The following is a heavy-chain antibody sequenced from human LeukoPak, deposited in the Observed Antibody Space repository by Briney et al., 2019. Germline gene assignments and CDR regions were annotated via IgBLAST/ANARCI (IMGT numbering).Heavy chain of an antibody. CDR2: IYHSGST. V-gene: IGHV4-61*08. CDR1: GGSISSGGYY. D-gene: IGHD6-6*01. CDR3: ARDGIEYSSSYAFDI. J-gene: IGHJ3*02. Sequence: SETLSLTYTVSGGSISSGGYYWSWIRQPPGKGLEWIGYIYHSGSTYYNPSLKSRVTISVDTSKNQFSLKLSSVTAADTAVYYCARDGIEYSSSYAFDIWGQGTMVTVSS.